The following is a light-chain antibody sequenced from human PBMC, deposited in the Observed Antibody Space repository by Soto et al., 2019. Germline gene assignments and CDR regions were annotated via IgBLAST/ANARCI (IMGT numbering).Light chain of an antibody. V-gene: IGKV3-20*01. CDR1: QSVSSSY. CDR3: QQYDSSPLA. J-gene: IGKJ4*01. CDR2: GAS. Sequence: EIVLTQSPGTLSLSPGERATLSCRASQSVSSSYLAWYQQKPGQAPRRLIYGASRRATGIPDRFSGSGSGTDFTLTISRLEPEDFAVYYCQQYDSSPLAFGGGTKVDIK.